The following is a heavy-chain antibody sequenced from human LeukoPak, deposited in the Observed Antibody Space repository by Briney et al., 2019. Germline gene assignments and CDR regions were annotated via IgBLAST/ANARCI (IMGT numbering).Heavy chain of an antibody. Sequence: GGSLRLSCVASGSTFGKYWMSWVRQAPGKGLEWVANIKLDGSEKNYVDSVKGRFTISRGNTKNSLYLQMNSLRAEDTAVFYCARDQYDTWSRRGNFDSWGQGTLVIVSS. J-gene: IGHJ4*02. CDR1: GSTFGKYW. CDR2: IKLDGSEK. CDR3: ARDQYDTWSRRGNFDS. V-gene: IGHV3-7*03. D-gene: IGHD3-3*01.